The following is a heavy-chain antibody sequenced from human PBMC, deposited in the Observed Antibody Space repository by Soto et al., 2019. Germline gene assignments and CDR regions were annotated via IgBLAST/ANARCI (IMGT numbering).Heavy chain of an antibody. CDR3: ARDREDIVVTPATHYWFVS. J-gene: IGHJ5*01. CDR2: INPSGGST. Sequence: GASVNVSCKASGYTFTSYYMHWVRQAPGQGLEWMGIINPSGGSTSYAQKFQGRVTMTRDTSTSTVYMELSSLRSEDTAVYYCARDREDIVVTPATHYWFVSWGQGLPVTVPS. V-gene: IGHV1-46*01. CDR1: GYTFTSYY. D-gene: IGHD2-2*01.